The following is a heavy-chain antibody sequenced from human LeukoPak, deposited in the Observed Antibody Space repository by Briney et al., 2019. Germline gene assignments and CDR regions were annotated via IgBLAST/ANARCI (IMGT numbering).Heavy chain of an antibody. Sequence: PGGSLRLSCAASGFTFSSYSMNWVRQAPGKGLEWVSSISSSSSYIYYADSVKGRFTISRDNAKNSLYLQMNSLRAEDTAVYYCAKLLHSVFLQHAFDIWGQGTMVTVSS. D-gene: IGHD2/OR15-2a*01. J-gene: IGHJ3*02. V-gene: IGHV3-21*04. CDR2: ISSSSSYI. CDR3: AKLLHSVFLQHAFDI. CDR1: GFTFSSYS.